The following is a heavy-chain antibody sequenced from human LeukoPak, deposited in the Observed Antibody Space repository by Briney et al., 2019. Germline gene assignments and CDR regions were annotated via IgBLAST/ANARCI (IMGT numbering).Heavy chain of an antibody. CDR3: AKPTTVTTYTATPFDY. CDR1: GFTFSSYG. V-gene: IGHV3-23*01. Sequence: GGSLRLSCAASGFTFSSYGMSWVRQAPGKGLEWVSAISGSGGSTYYADSVKGRFTISRDNSKNTLYLQMNSLRAEDTAVYYCAKPTTVTTYTATPFDYWGQGTLVTVSS. D-gene: IGHD4-17*01. CDR2: ISGSGGST. J-gene: IGHJ4*02.